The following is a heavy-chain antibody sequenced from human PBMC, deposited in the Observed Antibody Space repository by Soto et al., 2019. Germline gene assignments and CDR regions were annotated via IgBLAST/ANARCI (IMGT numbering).Heavy chain of an antibody. CDR2: IYYSGST. J-gene: IGHJ5*02. Sequence: SDTLSLTCTVSGGSISSGDYYWSWIRQPPGKGLEWIGYIYYSGSTYYNPSLKSRVTISVDTSKNQFSLKLSSVTAADTAVYYCARGPYCGGDCYNSWFDPWGQGTLVTVSS. V-gene: IGHV4-30-4*02. CDR1: GGSISSGDYY. D-gene: IGHD2-21*02. CDR3: ARGPYCGGDCYNSWFDP.